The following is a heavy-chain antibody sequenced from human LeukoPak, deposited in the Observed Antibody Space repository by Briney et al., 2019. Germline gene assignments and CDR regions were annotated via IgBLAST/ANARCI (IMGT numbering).Heavy chain of an antibody. J-gene: IGHJ4*02. V-gene: IGHV3-21*01. D-gene: IGHD4-17*01. Sequence: GSLRLSCAASGFTFSSYSMNWVRQAPGKGLEWVSSISSSSSYIYYADSVKGRFTISRDNAKNSLYLQMNSLRAEDTAVYYCARGSNDYGDLFDYWGQGTLVTVSS. CDR3: ARGSNDYGDLFDY. CDR1: GFTFSSYS. CDR2: ISSSSSYI.